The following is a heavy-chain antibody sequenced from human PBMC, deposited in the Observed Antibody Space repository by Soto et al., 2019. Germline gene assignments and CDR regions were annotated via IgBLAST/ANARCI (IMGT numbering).Heavy chain of an antibody. CDR1: GFTFSSYA. V-gene: IGHV3-23*01. D-gene: IGHD1-1*01. J-gene: IGHJ5*02. Sequence: GGSLRLSCAASGFTFSSYAMSWVRQAPGKGLGWVSAISGSGGSTYYADSVKGRFTISRDNSKNTLYLQMNSLRAEDTAVYYCAKGGNQTGHNWFDPWGQGTLVTVSS. CDR2: ISGSGGST. CDR3: AKGGNQTGHNWFDP.